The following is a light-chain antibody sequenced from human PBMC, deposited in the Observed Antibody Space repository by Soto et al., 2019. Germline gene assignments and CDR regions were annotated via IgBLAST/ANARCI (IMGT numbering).Light chain of an antibody. Sequence: EIVMTQSPATLSVSPGESATLSCRASQSVSSKLAWYQQKPGQAPRLLIYGGSTRASGIPARFSGSGSGTECTLTISSLQSEDFVVYYCQQHNNWPYTFGQGTKLEIK. V-gene: IGKV3-15*01. J-gene: IGKJ2*01. CDR1: QSVSSK. CDR2: GGS. CDR3: QQHNNWPYT.